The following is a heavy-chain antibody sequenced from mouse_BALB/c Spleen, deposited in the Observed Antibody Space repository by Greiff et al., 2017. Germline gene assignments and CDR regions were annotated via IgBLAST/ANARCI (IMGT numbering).Heavy chain of an antibody. J-gene: IGHJ3*01. CDR3: ARYDYDEWFAY. CDR2: IYPGDGDT. Sequence: QVHVKQSGAELVRPGSSVKISCKASGYAFSSYWMNWVKQRPGQGLEWIGQIYPGDGDTNYNGKFKGKATLTADKSSSTAYMQLSSLTSEDSAVYFCARYDYDEWFAYWGQGTLVTVSA. CDR1: GYAFSSYW. V-gene: IGHV1-80*01. D-gene: IGHD2-4*01.